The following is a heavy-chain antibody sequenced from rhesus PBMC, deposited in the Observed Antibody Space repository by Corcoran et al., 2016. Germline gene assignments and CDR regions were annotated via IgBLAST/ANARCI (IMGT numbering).Heavy chain of an antibody. CDR2: IYGRCSSN. Sequence: QLQLQESGPGLVKPSEPLSLTCAVSGGSISIRSCSWIRQAPGEGLAWIGYIYGRCSSNNYNPSLKSRVTLSVDTSKNQLSLKLSSVTAADTAVYYCARNEGIAAATSFHFEFWGQGALVTVSS. V-gene: IGHV4-169*01. CDR1: GGSISIRS. J-gene: IGHJ1*01. D-gene: IGHD6-43*01. CDR3: ARNEGIAAATSFHFEF.